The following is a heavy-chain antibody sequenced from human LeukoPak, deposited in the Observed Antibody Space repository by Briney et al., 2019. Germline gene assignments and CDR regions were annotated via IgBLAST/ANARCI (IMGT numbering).Heavy chain of an antibody. D-gene: IGHD3-10*01. Sequence: GGSLRLSCAASGFTFSSYAMHWVRQAPGKGLEWVAVISYDGSNKYYADSVKGRFTISRDNSKNTLYLQMNSLRAEDAAVYYCARGEGSGGYYVQTSSFDYWGQGTLVTVSS. CDR3: ARGEGSGGYYVQTSSFDY. J-gene: IGHJ4*02. V-gene: IGHV3-30*04. CDR2: ISYDGSNK. CDR1: GFTFSSYA.